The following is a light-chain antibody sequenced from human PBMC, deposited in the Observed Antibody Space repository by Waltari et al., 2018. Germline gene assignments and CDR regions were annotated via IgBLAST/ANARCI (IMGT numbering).Light chain of an antibody. CDR1: SSDVGGYNF. CDR3: SSYAGSMTLV. J-gene: IGLJ2*01. CDR2: EVS. Sequence: QSALTQPPSASGSPGQSVTISCTGTSSDVGGYNFVSWYQQHPGKAPKRMIYEVSERPSGVPDRCSGSKSGNTASLTVSGLQTEDESDYYCSSYAGSMTLVFGGGTKLTVL. V-gene: IGLV2-8*01.